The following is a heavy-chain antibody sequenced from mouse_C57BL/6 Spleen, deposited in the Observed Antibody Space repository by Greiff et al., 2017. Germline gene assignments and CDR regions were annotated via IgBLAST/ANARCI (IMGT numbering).Heavy chain of an antibody. D-gene: IGHD2-4*01. CDR1: GYAFSSSW. Sequence: VKLMESGPELVKPGASVKISCKASGYAFSSSWMNWVKQRPGKGLEWIGRIYPGDGDTNYNGKFKGKATLTADKSSSTAYMQLSSLTSEDSEVYFCARGIYYDYDGGDYYAMDYWGQGTSVTVSS. J-gene: IGHJ4*01. V-gene: IGHV1-82*01. CDR2: IYPGDGDT. CDR3: ARGIYYDYDGGDYYAMDY.